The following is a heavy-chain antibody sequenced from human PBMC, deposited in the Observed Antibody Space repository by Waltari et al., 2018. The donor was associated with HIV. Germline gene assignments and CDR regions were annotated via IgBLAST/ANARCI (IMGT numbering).Heavy chain of an antibody. J-gene: IGHJ5*02. CDR1: GYSMGNNRH. D-gene: IGHD5-18*01. CDR2: MYIGGTP. Sequence: QIRLQESGPRLVKPSETLSLTCIVSGYSMGNNRHWGWIRQAPGKGLEWFAIMYIGGTPHHNSSLGSRISLAYVTSSNQFALNLSSVTASDTAIYYCAKLLNGYVETWGRGSLVTVSS. V-gene: IGHV4-38-2*02. CDR3: AKLLNGYVET.